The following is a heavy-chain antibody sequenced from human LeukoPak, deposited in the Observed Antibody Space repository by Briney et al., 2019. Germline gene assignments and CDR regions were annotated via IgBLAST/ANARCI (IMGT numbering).Heavy chain of an antibody. CDR2: IDHVGRS. CDR3: ARPVYCSVTTCTGPLHI. J-gene: IGHJ3*02. V-gene: IGHV4-34*01. CDR1: GGSISSYY. D-gene: IGHD2-15*01. Sequence: PSETLSLTCTVSGGSISSYYWAWIRQSPVKGLEWIGEIDHVGRSRYNPSLKSRLTISVDTSKNQFSLRLSSVTAADTALYFCARPVYCSVTTCTGPLHIWGQGTMVTVSS.